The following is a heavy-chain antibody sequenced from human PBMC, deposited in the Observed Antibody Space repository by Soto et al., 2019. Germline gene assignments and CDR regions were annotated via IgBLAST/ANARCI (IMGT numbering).Heavy chain of an antibody. CDR1: GFTFSSYS. CDR3: ARDSTTDYYGSGSYETPFYY. V-gene: IGHV3-21*01. CDR2: ISSSSSYI. Sequence: GGSLRLSCAASGFTFSSYSMNWVRQAPGKGLEWVSSISSSSSYIYYADSVEGRFTISRDNAKNSLYLQMNSLRAEDTAVYYCARDSTTDYYGSGSYETPFYYWGQGTLVTVSS. D-gene: IGHD3-10*01. J-gene: IGHJ4*02.